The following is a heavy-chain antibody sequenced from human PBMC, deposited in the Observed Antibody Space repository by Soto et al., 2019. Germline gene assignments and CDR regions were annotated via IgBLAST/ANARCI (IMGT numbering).Heavy chain of an antibody. J-gene: IGHJ6*02. CDR1: GFTFSSYA. Sequence: PGGSLRLSCAASGFTFSSYAMSWVRQAPGKGLEWVSAISGSGGSTYYADSVKGRFTISRDNSKNTLYLQMNSLRAEDTAVYYCAKALGVRARDYYYGTDVWGQGTTVTVSS. V-gene: IGHV3-23*01. CDR3: AKALGVRARDYYYGTDV. CDR2: ISGSGGST. D-gene: IGHD3-10*01.